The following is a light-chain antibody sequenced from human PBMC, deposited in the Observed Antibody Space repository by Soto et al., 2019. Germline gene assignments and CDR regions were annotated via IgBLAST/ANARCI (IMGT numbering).Light chain of an antibody. J-gene: IGKJ1*01. CDR3: QQYYSYLGT. CDR2: AAS. V-gene: IGKV1-8*01. CDR1: QGISSY. Sequence: AIRMTQSPSSLSASTGDRVTITCRASQGISSYLAWYQQKPGKAPKLLIYAASTLQSGVPSRFSGSGSGTDFTLTISCLQSEDFATYYCQQYYSYLGTFGQWTKVEIK.